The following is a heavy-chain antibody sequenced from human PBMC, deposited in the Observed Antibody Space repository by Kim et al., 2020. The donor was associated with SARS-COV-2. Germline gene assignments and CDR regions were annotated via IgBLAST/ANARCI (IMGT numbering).Heavy chain of an antibody. V-gene: IGHV3-30*18. CDR3: AKDLVYSYLGQYGMDV. D-gene: IGHD5-12*01. CDR1: GFIFSRYG. Sequence: GGSLRLSCAASGFIFSRYGMHWVRQAPGDGLEWVAIISYDGGNEYYADSVKGRFTISRDNSKNTLYLQMTSLRPEDTAVYYCAKDLVYSYLGQYGMDVWGQGTTVTVSS. J-gene: IGHJ6*02. CDR2: ISYDGGNE.